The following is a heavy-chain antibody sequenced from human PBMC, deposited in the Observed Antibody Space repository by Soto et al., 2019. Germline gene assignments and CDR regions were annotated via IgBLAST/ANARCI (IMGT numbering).Heavy chain of an antibody. CDR2: ISTSTTYI. J-gene: IGHJ4*02. V-gene: IGHV3-21*01. Sequence: GGSLRLSCAASGFTFSYYSMNWVRQAPGRGLEWVSSISTSTTYISYADSVKGRFTISRESAKNSLYLQMNSLRAEDTAVYYCARDTVGVDSTSYFDSWGQGTTVTVSS. CDR1: GFTFSYYS. CDR3: ARDTVGVDSTSYFDS. D-gene: IGHD2-21*01.